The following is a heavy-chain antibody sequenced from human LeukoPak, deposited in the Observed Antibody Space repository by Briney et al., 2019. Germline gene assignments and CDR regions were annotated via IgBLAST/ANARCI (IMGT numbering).Heavy chain of an antibody. D-gene: IGHD1-26*01. J-gene: IGHJ6*02. CDR3: ARGATYCYGMDV. V-gene: IGHV4-30-2*01. Sequence: PSQTLSLTCAVSGGSISSGGYSWSWIRQPPGKGLEWIGYIYHSGSTYYNPSLKSRVTISVDRSKNQFSLKLSSVTAADTAVYYCARGATYCYGMDVWGQGTTVTVSS. CDR1: GGSISSGGYS. CDR2: IYHSGST.